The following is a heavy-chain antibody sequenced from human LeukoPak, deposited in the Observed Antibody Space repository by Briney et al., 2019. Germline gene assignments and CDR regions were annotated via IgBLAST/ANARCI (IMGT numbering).Heavy chain of an antibody. J-gene: IGHJ6*02. V-gene: IGHV7-4-1*02. CDR3: ARGITIFGVVPRYYYYCMDV. Sequence: GASVKVSCKASGYTLTSYAMNWVRQAPGQGLEWMGWINTNTGNPTYAQGFTGRFVFSLDTSVSTAYLQISSLKAEDTAVYYCARGITIFGVVPRYYYYCMDVWGQGTTVTVSS. D-gene: IGHD3-3*01. CDR1: GYTLTSYA. CDR2: INTNTGNP.